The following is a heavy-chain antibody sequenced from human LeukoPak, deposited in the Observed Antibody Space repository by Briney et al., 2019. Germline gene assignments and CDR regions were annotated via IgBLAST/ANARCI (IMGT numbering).Heavy chain of an antibody. CDR1: GFTFATYA. V-gene: IGHV3-23*01. J-gene: IGHJ4*02. D-gene: IGHD6-13*01. CDR2: ITGSGRTT. CDR3: ARAEGYSSSWFDY. Sequence: HAGGSLRLSCAASGFTFATYAMSWVRQAPGKGLKWVSGITGSGRTTYYADSVKGRFTISRDNSKNTLYLQMNSLRDEDTAVYYCARAEGYSSSWFDYWGQGTLVTVSS.